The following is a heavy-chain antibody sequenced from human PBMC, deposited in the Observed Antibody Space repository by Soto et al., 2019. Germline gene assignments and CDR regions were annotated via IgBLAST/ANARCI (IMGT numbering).Heavy chain of an antibody. CDR1: GFTFSDYY. V-gene: IGHV3-11*06. CDR2: ISSSSSYT. D-gene: IGHD3-10*01. CDR3: AREIDERYYGSGSYFFDY. Sequence: GGSLRLSCAASGFTFSDYYRSWIRQAPGKGLEWVSYISSSSSYTNNADSVKGRFTISRDNAKNSLYLQMNRLGAEDTAVYYCAREIDERYYGSGSYFFDYWGQGTLVTVSS. J-gene: IGHJ4*02.